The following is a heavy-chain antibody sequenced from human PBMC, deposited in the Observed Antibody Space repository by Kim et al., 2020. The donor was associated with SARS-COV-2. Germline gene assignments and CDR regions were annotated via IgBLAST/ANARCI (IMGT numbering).Heavy chain of an antibody. CDR1: GFTFSSYA. V-gene: IGHV3-30*04. D-gene: IGHD3-10*01. Sequence: GGSLRLSCAASGFTFSSYAMHWVRQAPGKGLEWVAVISYDGSNKYYADSVKGRFTISRDNSKNTLYLQMNSLRAEDTAVYYCARDIDAGGSGSYYNSAGVDPWGQGTLVTVSS. CDR3: ARDIDAGGSGSYYNSAGVDP. CDR2: ISYDGSNK. J-gene: IGHJ5*02.